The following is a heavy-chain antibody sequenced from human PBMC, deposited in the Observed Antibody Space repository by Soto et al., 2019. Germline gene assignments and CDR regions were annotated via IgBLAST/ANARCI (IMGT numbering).Heavy chain of an antibody. J-gene: IGHJ4*02. Sequence: SETLSLTCVVSGGTLSDYFWSWIRQPPGKGLEWIGEINHSGGTNYYPSLKSRVTLSVDTSRNQFSLKLSSVTAADTAVYYCARDSRSTVTMFDYWGQGTLVTVSS. CDR1: GGTLSDYF. V-gene: IGHV4-34*01. CDR3: ARDSRSTVTMFDY. CDR2: INHSGGT. D-gene: IGHD4-17*01.